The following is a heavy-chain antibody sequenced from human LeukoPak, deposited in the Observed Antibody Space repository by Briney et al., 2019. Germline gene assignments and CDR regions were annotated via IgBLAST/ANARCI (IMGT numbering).Heavy chain of an antibody. D-gene: IGHD6-13*01. Sequence: SETLSLTCTVSGGSLSSSSYYWGWIRQPPGKGLEWIGSIYYSGSTYYNPSLKSRVTISVDTSKNQFSLKLSSVTAADTAAYYCARVAAAGPPDYWGQGTLVTVS. CDR1: GGSLSSSSYY. V-gene: IGHV4-39*07. J-gene: IGHJ4*02. CDR2: IYYSGST. CDR3: ARVAAAGPPDY.